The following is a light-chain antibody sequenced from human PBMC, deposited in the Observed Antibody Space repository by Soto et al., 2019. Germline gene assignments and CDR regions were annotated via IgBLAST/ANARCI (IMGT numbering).Light chain of an antibody. J-gene: IGKJ4*01. CDR3: QQRSNWPPLT. Sequence: DIVLTQSPGTLSLSPGDRATLSCRASQSVSSYLAWYQQKPGQAPRLLIYDASNRATGIPARFSGSGSGTDFTLTISSLEPEDFAVYYCQQRSNWPPLTFGGGTRWIS. CDR2: DAS. CDR1: QSVSSY. V-gene: IGKV3-11*01.